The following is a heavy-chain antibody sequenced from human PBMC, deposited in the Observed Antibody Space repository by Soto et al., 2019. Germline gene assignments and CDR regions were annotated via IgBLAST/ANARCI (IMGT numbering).Heavy chain of an antibody. V-gene: IGHV1-46*01. CDR1: GYTFTSYY. CDR3: ARGPRGNTWYYFDY. Sequence: QVQLVQSGAEVKKPGASVRVSCKASGYTFTSYYMHWVRQAPGQGLEWMGISNPSGAGTTYAQKFQGRVTLTRDTSTSTVYMELSSLRSEDTAVYFCARGPRGNTWYYFDYWGQGTLVIVSS. J-gene: IGHJ4*02. D-gene: IGHD6-13*01. CDR2: SNPSGAGT.